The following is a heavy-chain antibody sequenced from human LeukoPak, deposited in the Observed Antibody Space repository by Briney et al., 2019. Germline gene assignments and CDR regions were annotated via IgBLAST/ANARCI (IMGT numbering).Heavy chain of an antibody. Sequence: GGSLRLSCAASGFTFSGYDMSWVRQAPGKGLEWVSYTSSSSSTIYYADSVKSRFTISRGNAKNSLYLQMNSLRAEDTALYYCAKDSQSYYYDSSGYSIRDYYGMDVWGQGTTATVSS. CDR3: AKDSQSYYYDSSGYSIRDYYGMDV. V-gene: IGHV3-48*04. J-gene: IGHJ6*02. CDR1: GFTFSGYD. D-gene: IGHD3-22*01. CDR2: TSSSSSTI.